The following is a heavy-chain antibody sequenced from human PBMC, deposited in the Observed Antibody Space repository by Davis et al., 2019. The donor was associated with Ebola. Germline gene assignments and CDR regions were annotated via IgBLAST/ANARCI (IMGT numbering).Heavy chain of an antibody. J-gene: IGHJ4*02. CDR1: GGSISSGGYY. V-gene: IGHV4-31*03. Sequence: SETLSLTCTVSGGSISSGGYYWSWIRQHPGKGLEWIGYIYYSGSTYYNPSFKSRVTISVDTSKNQFSLKLSSVTAADTAVYYCARILVSPYYDILTGYSMAPSYFDYWGQGTLVTVSS. D-gene: IGHD3-9*01. CDR3: ARILVSPYYDILTGYSMAPSYFDY. CDR2: IYYSGST.